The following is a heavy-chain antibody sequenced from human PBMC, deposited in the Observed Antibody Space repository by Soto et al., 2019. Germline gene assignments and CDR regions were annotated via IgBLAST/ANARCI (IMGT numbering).Heavy chain of an antibody. V-gene: IGHV3-74*01. Sequence: EVQLVESGGGSVQTGGSLRISCAASGFTFGSYWMDWVRQAPGKGLVWVSRINGDGSRTTYADSVKGRFTISRDNAQNTLDLQMNSLRADDTAVYYCSRETLWFGESPKSGGQGTLVTVSS. J-gene: IGHJ4*02. CDR1: GFTFGSYW. D-gene: IGHD3-10*01. CDR3: SRETLWFGESPKS. CDR2: INGDGSRT.